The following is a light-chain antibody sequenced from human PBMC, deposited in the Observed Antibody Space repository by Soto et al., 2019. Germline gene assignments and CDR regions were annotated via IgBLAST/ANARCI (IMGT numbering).Light chain of an antibody. Sequence: QSVLTQPASVSGSPGQSITISCTGTSSDVGGYNYVSWYQQHPGKAPKLMIYEVSNRPSGVSNRFSGSKSGNTASLTISGLQVEDEADYYCNSYTSNNTYVFGNGTKVTVL. CDR3: NSYTSNNTYV. J-gene: IGLJ1*01. CDR2: EVS. V-gene: IGLV2-14*01. CDR1: SSDVGGYNY.